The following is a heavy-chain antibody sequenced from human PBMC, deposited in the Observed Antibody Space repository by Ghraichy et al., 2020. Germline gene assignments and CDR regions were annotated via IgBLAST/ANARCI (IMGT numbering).Heavy chain of an antibody. Sequence: LSLTCVGSGFTFSSYSMNWVRQSPGKGLEWVSYITSSSRTKSYADSVKGRFTISRDNAQNSLYLQMNSLRDEDTAVYYCARASTVVRFFYYDGMDVLGQGTTVTVSS. CDR2: ITSSSRTK. CDR3: ARASTVVRFFYYDGMDV. J-gene: IGHJ6*02. V-gene: IGHV3-48*02. CDR1: GFTFSSYS. D-gene: IGHD4-23*01.